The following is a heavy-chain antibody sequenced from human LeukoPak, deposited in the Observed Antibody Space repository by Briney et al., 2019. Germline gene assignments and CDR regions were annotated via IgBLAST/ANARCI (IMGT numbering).Heavy chain of an antibody. Sequence: GGSLRLSCAASGFTFSSYGMSWVRQAPGKGLEWVSAISGSGGSTYYADSVKGRFTISRDNSKNTLYLQMGSLRAEDMAVYYCARKVVGATNRYFDLWGRGTLVTVSS. J-gene: IGHJ2*01. V-gene: IGHV3-23*01. CDR2: ISGSGGST. D-gene: IGHD1-26*01. CDR1: GFTFSSYG. CDR3: ARKVVGATNRYFDL.